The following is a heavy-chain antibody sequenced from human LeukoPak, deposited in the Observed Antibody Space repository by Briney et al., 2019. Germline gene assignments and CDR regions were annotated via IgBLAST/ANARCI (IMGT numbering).Heavy chain of an antibody. V-gene: IGHV3-66*01. CDR2: IYSGGNT. Sequence: PGGSLGLSCAASGFIVSSNYMSWVRQAPGKGLEWVSVIYSGGNTFYADSVKARFTISRDNSKNTLYLQMNSLRVEDTAVYFCARGMGPESSDYFDHWGQGTLVTVSS. D-gene: IGHD1-14*01. CDR3: ARGMGPESSDYFDH. J-gene: IGHJ4*02. CDR1: GFIVSSNY.